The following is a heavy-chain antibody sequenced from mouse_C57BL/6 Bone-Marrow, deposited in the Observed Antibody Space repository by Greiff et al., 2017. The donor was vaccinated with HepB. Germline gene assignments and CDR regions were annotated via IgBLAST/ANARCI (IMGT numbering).Heavy chain of an antibody. Sequence: EVQGVESGGGLVKPGGSLKLSCAASGFTFSSYAMSWVRQTPEKRLEWVATISDGGSYTYYPDNVKGRFTISRDNAKNNLYLQMSHLKSEDTAMYYCARSWIYDGYLYYFDYWGQGTTLTVSS. V-gene: IGHV5-4*01. CDR1: GFTFSSYA. CDR3: ARSWIYDGYLYYFDY. J-gene: IGHJ2*01. D-gene: IGHD2-3*01. CDR2: ISDGGSYT.